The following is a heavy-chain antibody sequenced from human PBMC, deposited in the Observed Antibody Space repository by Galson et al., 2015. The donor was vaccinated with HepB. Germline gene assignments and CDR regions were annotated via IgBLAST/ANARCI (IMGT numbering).Heavy chain of an antibody. Sequence: SVKVSCKASGYTFTSYGISWVRQAPGQGLEWMGWISAYNGNTNYAQKLQGRVTMTTDTSTSTAYMELRSLRSDDTAVYYCARDASSCCKGYSSGPYYYGMDVWGQGTTVTVSS. D-gene: IGHD6-19*01. CDR1: GYTFTSYG. CDR2: ISAYNGNT. CDR3: ARDASSCCKGYSSGPYYYGMDV. J-gene: IGHJ6*02. V-gene: IGHV1-18*04.